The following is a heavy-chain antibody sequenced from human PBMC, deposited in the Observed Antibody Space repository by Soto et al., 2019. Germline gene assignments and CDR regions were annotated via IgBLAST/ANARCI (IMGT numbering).Heavy chain of an antibody. D-gene: IGHD3-22*01. J-gene: IGHJ5*02. Sequence: QVQLVQSGAEVKKPGSSVKVSCKASGGTFSSYTISWVRQAPGQGLEWMGRIIPILGIANYAQKFQGRVTITADKPTSTAYMELSSLRSEDTAVYYCARVGYYDSSGPFDPWGQGTLVTVSS. V-gene: IGHV1-69*02. CDR3: ARVGYYDSSGPFDP. CDR2: IIPILGIA. CDR1: GGTFSSYT.